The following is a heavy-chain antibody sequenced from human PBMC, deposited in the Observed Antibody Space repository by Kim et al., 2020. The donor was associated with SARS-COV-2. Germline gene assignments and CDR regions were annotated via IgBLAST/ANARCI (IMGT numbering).Heavy chain of an antibody. J-gene: IGHJ6*03. Sequence: EYGPCVKDRCVVSRDDANSVAYMQLNSLRSEDTAVYYCARKRSAYEYMDMWGRGTTVTVSS. V-gene: IGHV3-49*02. D-gene: IGHD5-12*01. CDR3: ARKRSAYEYMDM.